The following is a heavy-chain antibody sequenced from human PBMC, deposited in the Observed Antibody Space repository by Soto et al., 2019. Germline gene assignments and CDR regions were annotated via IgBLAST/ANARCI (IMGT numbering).Heavy chain of an antibody. Sequence: QVQLVQSGAEVKKPGASVKVSCKASGYTFTSYDINWVRQATGQGLEWMGWMNPNSGNTGYAQKFQGRVTKTRNTSLTTAYVELSSMRTENTAVYYCAIETTTRGMDVWGQGTTVTVSS. V-gene: IGHV1-8*01. CDR1: GYTFTSYD. J-gene: IGHJ6*02. D-gene: IGHD1-1*01. CDR3: AIETTTRGMDV. CDR2: MNPNSGNT.